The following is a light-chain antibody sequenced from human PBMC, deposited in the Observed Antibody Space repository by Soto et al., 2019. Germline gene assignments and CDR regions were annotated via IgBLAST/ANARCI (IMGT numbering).Light chain of an antibody. CDR1: QSVSSRN. CDR2: GAS. V-gene: IGKV3-20*01. J-gene: IGKJ2*01. CDR3: QQYSDLPYT. Sequence: EIVLTQSPGTLSLSPRERATLSCRASQSVSSRNLAWYQQKPGQAPRLLIYGASSRATGIPARFSGSGSVTDFTLTITRLEPEDFAVYYCQQYSDLPYTFGQGTKLEVK.